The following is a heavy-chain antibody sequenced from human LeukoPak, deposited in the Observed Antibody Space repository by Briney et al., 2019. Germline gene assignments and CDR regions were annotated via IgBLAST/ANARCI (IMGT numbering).Heavy chain of an antibody. CDR2: IYYTGST. CDR3: ARGINDFYDGGGYHTLGYFQH. D-gene: IGHD3-22*01. V-gene: IGHV4-59*01. J-gene: IGHJ1*01. CDR1: GDAISSYY. Sequence: SETLSLTCTVSGDAISSYYWSWIRQPPGKGLEWIGYIYYTGSTTYNPSLKSRVTISVDTSKNQFSLKLSSVTAADTAVYHCARGINDFYDGGGYHTLGYFQHWGQGALVTVSS.